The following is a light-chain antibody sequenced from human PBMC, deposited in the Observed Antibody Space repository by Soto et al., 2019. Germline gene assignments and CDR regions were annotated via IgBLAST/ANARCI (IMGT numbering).Light chain of an antibody. CDR3: QQRSNHTWT. CDR1: QSISGY. J-gene: IGKJ1*01. Sequence: EIVLTQSPATLSLSPGERATLSCRASQSISGYLAWYQQKPGQAPRLLIFDTSNRAPGIPARFTGSGSGADFTLTITTLEPEDFAFYYCQQRSNHTWTFGQGTKV. V-gene: IGKV3-11*01. CDR2: DTS.